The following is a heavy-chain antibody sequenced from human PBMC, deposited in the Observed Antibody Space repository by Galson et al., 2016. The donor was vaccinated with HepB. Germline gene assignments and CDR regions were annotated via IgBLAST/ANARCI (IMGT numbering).Heavy chain of an antibody. CDR3: ARASRNHNFWSGFSDFDY. V-gene: IGHV1-2*02. CDR1: GYTFTGHY. CDR2: INPSSGDT. J-gene: IGHJ4*02. D-gene: IGHD3-3*01. Sequence: SVKVSCKASGYTFTGHYMHWVRQAPGRRLEWMGWINPSSGDTKYAQNFQGRVTMTRDTSISTVYMELSRLTSDDTAVYYFARASRNHNFWSGFSDFDYWGQGSLVTVSS.